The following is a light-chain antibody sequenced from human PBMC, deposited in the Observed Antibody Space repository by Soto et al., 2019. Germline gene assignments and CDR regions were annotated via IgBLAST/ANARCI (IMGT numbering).Light chain of an antibody. CDR2: GAS. V-gene: IGKV3-20*01. Sequence: EIVLTQSPGTLSLSPGERATLSCRASESVASSYLAWYQQKPGQAPRLLIYGASSRATGIPDRFSGRGSGTDFTLTISRLEPEDFATYYCQQGYSTPITFGQGTRLEIK. CDR1: ESVASSY. CDR3: QQGYSTPIT. J-gene: IGKJ5*01.